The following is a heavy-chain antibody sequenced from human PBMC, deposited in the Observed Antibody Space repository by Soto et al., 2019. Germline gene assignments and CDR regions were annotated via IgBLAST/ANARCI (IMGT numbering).Heavy chain of an antibody. J-gene: IGHJ4*02. V-gene: IGHV5-51*01. Sequence: GESLKISCTVSGYSFTRYWIGWVRQMPGKGLEWMGMIYPGDSETRYSPPFQGQVTISADKSISTAYLQWSSLKASDTAMYYCARRDYGGNSAVDYWGQGTLVTVSS. CDR2: IYPGDSET. CDR1: GYSFTRYW. D-gene: IGHD4-17*01. CDR3: ARRDYGGNSAVDY.